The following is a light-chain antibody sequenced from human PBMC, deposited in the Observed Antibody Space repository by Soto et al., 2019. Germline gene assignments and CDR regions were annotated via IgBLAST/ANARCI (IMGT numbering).Light chain of an antibody. V-gene: IGKV3D-20*02. Sequence: EFVLTQSPGTLSLSPGERATLSCRASQTVRNNYLAWYQQKPGQAPRLLIYDASSRATGIPDRFSGSGSGTDFTLTTTTLEPEDFAVYFCQQRANWPPVTFGQGPRWIS. CDR2: DAS. J-gene: IGKJ1*01. CDR3: QQRANWPPVT. CDR1: QTVRNNY.